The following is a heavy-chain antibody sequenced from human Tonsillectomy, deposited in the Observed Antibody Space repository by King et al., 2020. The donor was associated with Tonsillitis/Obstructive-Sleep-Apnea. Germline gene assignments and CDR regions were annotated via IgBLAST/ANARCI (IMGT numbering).Heavy chain of an antibody. CDR1: GFTFSSYA. CDR2: LSDSGSDT. V-gene: IGHV3-23*04. CDR3: AKGDCRSTSCYNFFDY. D-gene: IGHD2-2*02. Sequence: VQLVESGGGLVQPGGSLRLSCAASGFTFSSYAMSWVRQAPGKGLEWVSSLSDSGSDTYYADSVGGRFTISRHNPKNTLYLQMNSLRAEDTAISYCAKGDCRSTSCYNFFDYWGQGTLVTVSS. J-gene: IGHJ4*02.